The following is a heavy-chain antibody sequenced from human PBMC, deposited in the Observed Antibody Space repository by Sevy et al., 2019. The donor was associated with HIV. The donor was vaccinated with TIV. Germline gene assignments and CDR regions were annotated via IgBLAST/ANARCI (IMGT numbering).Heavy chain of an antibody. V-gene: IGHV3-23*01. CDR2: IGNGGGGS. CDR3: AKLQGAVALNDAFDI. Sequence: GGSLRLSCEASRFIFSDYAMAWVRQAPGKGPEWVSGIGNGGGGSKYADSVKGRFTVSRDNSKDTLYLQMNNLRSDDTAVYYCAKLQGAVALNDAFDIWGQGTMVTVSS. J-gene: IGHJ3*02. CDR1: RFIFSDYA. D-gene: IGHD6-19*01.